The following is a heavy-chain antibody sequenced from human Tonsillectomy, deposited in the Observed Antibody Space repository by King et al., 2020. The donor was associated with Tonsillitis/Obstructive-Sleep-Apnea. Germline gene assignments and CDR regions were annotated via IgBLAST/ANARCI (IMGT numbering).Heavy chain of an antibody. CDR3: ARAAENTDYFDC. J-gene: IGHJ4*02. D-gene: IGHD2/OR15-2a*01. CDR2: INPNSGDT. CDR1: GYTFTGYY. V-gene: IGHV1-2*06. Sequence: QLVQSGAEVKKPGASVKVSCKASGYTFTGYYMHWVRQAPGQGLEWVGRINPNSGDTNYAQNFQGRVTVTGDTSINTAYMEVNSLRSDDTAVYYCARAAENTDYFDCWGQGTLVTVSS.